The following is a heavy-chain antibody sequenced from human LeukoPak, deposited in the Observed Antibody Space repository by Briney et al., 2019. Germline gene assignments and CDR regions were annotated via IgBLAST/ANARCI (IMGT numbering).Heavy chain of an antibody. CDR1: GFTFSSYA. CDR2: IYSGGST. V-gene: IGHV3-53*01. J-gene: IGHJ4*02. D-gene: IGHD5-18*01. Sequence: GGSLRLSCAASGFTFSSYAMSWVRQAPGKGLEWVSVIYSGGSTYYADSVKGRFTISRDNSKNTLYLQMNSLRAEDTAVYYCARGIGYSYGYGVVYFDYWGQGTLVTVSS. CDR3: ARGIGYSYGYGVVYFDY.